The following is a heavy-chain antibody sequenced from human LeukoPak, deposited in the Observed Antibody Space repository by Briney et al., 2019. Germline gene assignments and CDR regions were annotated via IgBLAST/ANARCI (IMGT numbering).Heavy chain of an antibody. CDR3: ASSGNYYYYGMDV. V-gene: IGHV4-34*01. D-gene: IGHD5-12*01. CDR2: INHSGST. CDR1: GGSFSGYY. J-gene: IGHJ6*02. Sequence: SETLSLTCAVYGGSFSGYYWSWIRQPPGKGLEWIGEINHSGSTNYNPSLKSRVTISVDTSKNQFSLKLSSVTAADTAVYYRASSGNYYYYGMDVWGQGTTVTVSS.